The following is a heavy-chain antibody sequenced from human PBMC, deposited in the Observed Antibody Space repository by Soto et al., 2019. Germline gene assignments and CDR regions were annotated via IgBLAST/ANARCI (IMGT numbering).Heavy chain of an antibody. D-gene: IGHD5-12*01. V-gene: IGHV3-72*01. Sequence: PGGSLRLSCAASGFTFSDHYMDWVRQAPGKGLEWVGRTRNKANSYTTEYAASVKGRFTISRDDSKNSLYLQMNSLKTEDTAVYYCARVEVYSGYDPAGRYYYYGMDVWGQGTTVTVSS. J-gene: IGHJ6*02. CDR3: ARVEVYSGYDPAGRYYYYGMDV. CDR1: GFTFSDHY. CDR2: TRNKANSYTT.